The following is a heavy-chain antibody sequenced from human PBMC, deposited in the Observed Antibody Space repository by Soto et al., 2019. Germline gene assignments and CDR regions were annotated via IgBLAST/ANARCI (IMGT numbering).Heavy chain of an antibody. CDR3: ARSQGSSTSLEIYYYYYYGMDV. Sequence: QVQLVQSGAEVKKPESSVKVSCKASGGTFSRYAISWVRQAPGQGLEWMGGIIPISETTNYAQKFQGRVTITADESKRTAYMELSSLRSEDTAVYYCARSQGSSTSLEIYYYYYYGMDVWGQGTTVTVSS. CDR1: GGTFSRYA. J-gene: IGHJ6*02. V-gene: IGHV1-69*01. D-gene: IGHD2-2*01. CDR2: IIPISETT.